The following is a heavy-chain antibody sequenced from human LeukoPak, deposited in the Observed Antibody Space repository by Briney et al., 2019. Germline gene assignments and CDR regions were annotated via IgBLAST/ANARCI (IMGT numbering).Heavy chain of an antibody. CDR3: ASVPSGYCSGGSCYYDY. CDR1: GGTFSSYA. J-gene: IGHJ4*02. Sequence: ASVKVSCKASGGTFSSYAISWVRQAPGQGLEWMGGIIPIFGTANYAQKFQGRVTITTDEPTSTAYMELSSLRSEGTAVYYCASVPSGYCSGGSCYYDYWGQGTLVTVSS. CDR2: IIPIFGTA. V-gene: IGHV1-69*05. D-gene: IGHD2-15*01.